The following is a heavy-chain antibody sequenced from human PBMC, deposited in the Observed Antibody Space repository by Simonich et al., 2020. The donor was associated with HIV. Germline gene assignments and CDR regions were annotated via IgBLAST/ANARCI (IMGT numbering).Heavy chain of an antibody. D-gene: IGHD2-15*01. CDR2: INPKSGDT. CDR1: GYNFTGNY. J-gene: IGHJ4*02. CDR3: ARGPRGGYFDY. Sequence: GAEVKKPGASVTVSCKASGYNFTGNYMHWHRQAPGQGLEGMGWINPKSGDTNFVEKFQGRVTMTRDTSISTAYMELSRLIFDDTAVYHCARGPRGGYFDYWGQGTQVTVSS. V-gene: IGHV1-2*02.